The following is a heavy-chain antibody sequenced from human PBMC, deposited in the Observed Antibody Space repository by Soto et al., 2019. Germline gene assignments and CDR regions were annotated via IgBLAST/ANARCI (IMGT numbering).Heavy chain of an antibody. V-gene: IGHV3-53*02. CDR2: IYSGGST. Sequence: EVQLVETGGGLIQPGGSLRLSCAASGFTVSSNYMSWVRQAPGKGLEWVSVIYSGGSTYYADSVKGRFTISRENSKNTLYLQMNSLRAEDTAVYYCAGPSSGWSAHTGPGYFDLWGRGTLVTVSS. CDR1: GFTVSSNY. CDR3: AGPSSGWSAHTGPGYFDL. D-gene: IGHD6-19*01. J-gene: IGHJ2*01.